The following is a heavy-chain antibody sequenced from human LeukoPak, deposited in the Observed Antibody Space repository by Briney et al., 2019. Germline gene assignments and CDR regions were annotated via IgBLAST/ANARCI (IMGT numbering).Heavy chain of an antibody. J-gene: IGHJ5*02. D-gene: IGHD3-22*01. CDR2: IYYMGST. V-gene: IGHV4-31*03. CDR3: ARVKRGYYDSSGHGVNWFDP. Sequence: PSQTLSLTCTVSGGSISSGGYYWSWIRQHPGKGLGWIGYIYYMGSTYYNPSLKSRVTISVDTSKNQFSLKLSSVTAADTAVYYCARVKRGYYDSSGHGVNWFDPWGQGTLVTVSS. CDR1: GGSISSGGYY.